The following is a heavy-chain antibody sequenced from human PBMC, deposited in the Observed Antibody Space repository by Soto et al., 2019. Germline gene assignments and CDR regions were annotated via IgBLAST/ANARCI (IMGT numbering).Heavy chain of an antibody. V-gene: IGHV1-69*02. CDR2: IIPILGIA. D-gene: IGHD4-17*01. CDR1: GGTFSSYT. Sequence: QVQLVQSGAEVKKPGSSVKVSCKASGGTFSSYTISWVRQAPGQGLEWMGRIIPILGIANYAQKFQGRVTITADKSTSTAYMELSSLRSEDTAVYYCASQTTEKSSFDYWGQGTLVTVYS. J-gene: IGHJ4*02. CDR3: ASQTTEKSSFDY.